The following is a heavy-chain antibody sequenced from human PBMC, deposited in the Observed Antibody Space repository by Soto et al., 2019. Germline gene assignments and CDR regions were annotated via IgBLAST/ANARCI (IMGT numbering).Heavy chain of an antibody. V-gene: IGHV1-2*02. CDR1: GYTFTGYY. J-gene: IGHJ4*02. CDR2: INPNSGGT. D-gene: IGHD6-19*01. Sequence: ASVKVSCKASGYTFTGYYMHWVRQAPGQGLEWMGWINPNSGGTNYAQKFQGRVTMTRDTSISTAYMELSRLRSDDTAVYYCARFIQAVAGKWGNEDFDYWGQGTLVTVSS. CDR3: ARFIQAVAGKWGNEDFDY.